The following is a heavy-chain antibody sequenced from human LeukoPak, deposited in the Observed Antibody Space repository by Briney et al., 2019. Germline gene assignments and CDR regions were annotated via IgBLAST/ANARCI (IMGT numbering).Heavy chain of an antibody. Sequence: GASVKVSCKASGGTFSSYAISWVRQAPGQGLEWMGGIIPIFGTANYAQKFQGRVTITTDESTSTAYMELSSLRSEDTAVYYCASAFWSGYSQPFDYWGQGTLVTVSS. D-gene: IGHD3-3*01. V-gene: IGHV1-69*05. J-gene: IGHJ4*02. CDR2: IIPIFGTA. CDR1: GGTFSSYA. CDR3: ASAFWSGYSQPFDY.